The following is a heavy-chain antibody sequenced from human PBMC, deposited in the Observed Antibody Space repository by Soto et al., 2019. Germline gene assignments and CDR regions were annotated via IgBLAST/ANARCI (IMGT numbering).Heavy chain of an antibody. CDR2: IYYSGST. V-gene: IGHV4-39*01. D-gene: IGHD3-10*01. CDR1: GGSISSSSYY. J-gene: IGHJ4*02. CDR3: ARLRMVRGVIIPPFDY. Sequence: QLQLQESGPGLVKPSETLSLPCTVSGGSISSSSYYWGWIRQPPGKGLEWIGSIYYSGSTSYNPSLQSRVTISVDTSKNQFSLKLSSVTAADAAVYYCARLRMVRGVIIPPFDYWGQGTLVTVSS.